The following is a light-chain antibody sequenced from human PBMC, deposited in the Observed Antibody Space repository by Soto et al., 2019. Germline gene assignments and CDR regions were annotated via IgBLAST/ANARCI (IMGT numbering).Light chain of an antibody. CDR2: AAS. Sequence: DIQMTQSPSTLSASVGDRVTITCRASQCIRNYLAWYQQKPGKVPKLLIYAASTLQSGVPSRFSGSGSGTDFTLTISSLQPEDVATYYCQKYNSAPRTFGQGTKVDI. CDR1: QCIRNY. CDR3: QKYNSAPRT. J-gene: IGKJ1*01. V-gene: IGKV1-27*01.